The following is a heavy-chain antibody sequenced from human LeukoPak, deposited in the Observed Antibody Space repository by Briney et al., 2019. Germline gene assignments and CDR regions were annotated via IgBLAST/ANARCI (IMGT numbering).Heavy chain of an antibody. J-gene: IGHJ5*02. CDR2: INPNSGGT. Sequence: ASVKVSCKASGYTFTGYYMHWVRQAPGQGLEWMGWINPNSGGTNYAQKFQGRVTMTRDTSISTAYMELSRLRSDDTAVYYCARGEAVWGSSNNNWFDPWGQGTLVTVSS. CDR1: GYTFTGYY. V-gene: IGHV1-2*02. CDR3: ARGEAVWGSSNNNWFDP. D-gene: IGHD3-16*01.